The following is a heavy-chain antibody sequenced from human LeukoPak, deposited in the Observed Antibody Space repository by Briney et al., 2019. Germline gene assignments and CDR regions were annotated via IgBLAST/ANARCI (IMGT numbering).Heavy chain of an antibody. CDR3: AKSGYSSGWYADY. J-gene: IGHJ4*02. V-gene: IGHV3-9*01. Sequence: GGSLRLSCAASGFTFDDYAMHWVRQAPGKGLEWVSGISWNSGSIGYADSVKGRFTISRDNAKDSLYLQMNSLRAEDTALYYCAKSGYSSGWYADYWGQGTLVTVSS. D-gene: IGHD6-19*01. CDR1: GFTFDDYA. CDR2: ISWNSGSI.